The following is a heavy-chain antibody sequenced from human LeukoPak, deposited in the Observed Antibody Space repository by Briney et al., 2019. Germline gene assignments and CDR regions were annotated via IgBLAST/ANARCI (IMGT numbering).Heavy chain of an antibody. CDR2: IYYSGST. CDR3: ARERRIAVAGTKNWFDP. CDR1: GGSISSSSYY. V-gene: IGHV4-39*07. D-gene: IGHD6-19*01. J-gene: IGHJ5*02. Sequence: SETLSLTCTVSGGSISSSSYYWGWIRQPPGKGLEWIGSIYYSGSTYYNPSLKSRVTISVDTSKNQFSLKLSSVTAADTAVYYCARERRIAVAGTKNWFDPWGQGTLVTVSS.